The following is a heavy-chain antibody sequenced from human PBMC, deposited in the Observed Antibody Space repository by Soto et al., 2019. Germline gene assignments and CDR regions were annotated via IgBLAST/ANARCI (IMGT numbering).Heavy chain of an antibody. V-gene: IGHV1-69*05. Sequence: QVQLVQSGAEVKKPGSSVNVSCKTSGGTFGNSAVAWVRQAPGQGLEWLGGIVPLFGTANYAQKFQGRRTSTSDDSTNTAYMELRSPRAVDTAGYYCARDGDPESAFWGDPLGGGRFDPWGQRTLVTVS. CDR2: IVPLFGTA. J-gene: IGHJ5*02. CDR3: ARDGDPESAFWGDPLGGGRFDP. D-gene: IGHD3-16*01. CDR1: GGTFGNSA.